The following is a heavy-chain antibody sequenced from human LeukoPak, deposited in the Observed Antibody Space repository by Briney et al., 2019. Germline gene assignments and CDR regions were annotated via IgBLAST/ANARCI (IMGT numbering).Heavy chain of an antibody. Sequence: PGGSLRLPCAASGFTFSGYTMTWVRQAPGKGLEWVSSISSTGTYIYYAASQKGRFTISRDNSKNTLYLQMNSLRAEDTAVYYCAKPYNWNYGDPPDYWGQGTLVTVSS. CDR2: ISSTGTYI. CDR3: AKPYNWNYGDPPDY. V-gene: IGHV3-21*01. CDR1: GFTFSGYT. D-gene: IGHD1-7*01. J-gene: IGHJ4*02.